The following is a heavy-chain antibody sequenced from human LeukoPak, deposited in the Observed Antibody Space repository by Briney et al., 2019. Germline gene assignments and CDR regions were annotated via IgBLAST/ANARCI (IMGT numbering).Heavy chain of an antibody. CDR1: GYIFTNYY. V-gene: IGHV1-46*01. J-gene: IGHJ4*02. CDR2: INPVGGVT. CDR3: ARLWSYYDNSGFFEDY. D-gene: IGHD3-22*01. Sequence: GASVTVSCTASGYIFTNYYLYWGRQAPGQGLEWMGVINPVGGVTTYAQRFQGRVTMTRDTSTSTFDMELSSLKSEDTAVYYCARLWSYYDNSGFFEDYWGQGTLVTVSS.